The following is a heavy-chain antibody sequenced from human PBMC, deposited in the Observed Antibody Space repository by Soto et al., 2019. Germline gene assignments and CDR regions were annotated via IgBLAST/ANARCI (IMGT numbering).Heavy chain of an antibody. D-gene: IGHD3-3*01. CDR2: ISAYNGNT. Sequence: ASVKVSCKASGYTFTSYDISWVRQAPGQGLEWMGWISAYNGNTNYAQKLQGRVTMTTDTSTSTAYMELRSLRSDDTAVYYCARGDYDFWSGCPADAFDIWGQGTMVTVSS. CDR1: GYTFTSYD. CDR3: ARGDYDFWSGCPADAFDI. V-gene: IGHV1-18*01. J-gene: IGHJ3*02.